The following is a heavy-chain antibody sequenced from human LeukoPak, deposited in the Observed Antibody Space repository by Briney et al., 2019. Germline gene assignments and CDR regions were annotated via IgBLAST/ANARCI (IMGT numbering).Heavy chain of an antibody. V-gene: IGHV1-46*01. Sequence: ASVKVSCKASGYTFTTYYMHWVRQAPGQGLEWMGIINPSGGSTSYAQKFQGRVTMTRDTSTSTVYMELSSLRSEDTAVYYCARDVGYGGNSLYYFDFWGQGTLVTVSS. CDR1: GYTFTTYY. J-gene: IGHJ4*02. CDR3: ARDVGYGGNSLYYFDF. D-gene: IGHD4-23*01. CDR2: INPSGGST.